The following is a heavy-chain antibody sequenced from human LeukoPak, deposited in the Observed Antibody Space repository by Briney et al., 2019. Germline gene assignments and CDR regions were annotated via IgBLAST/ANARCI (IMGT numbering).Heavy chain of an antibody. Sequence: PGGSLRLSCPTSGFTFSDYWMSWVRHSPGKGLEWVADIKQDGSDKKYVDSVKGRFTISRDNAKKSLYLQMDSLRAEDTAVYYCARSLWPADYWGQGTLVTVSS. CDR3: ARSLWPADY. CDR2: IKQDGSDK. J-gene: IGHJ4*02. D-gene: IGHD3-10*01. CDR1: GFTFSDYW. V-gene: IGHV3-7*01.